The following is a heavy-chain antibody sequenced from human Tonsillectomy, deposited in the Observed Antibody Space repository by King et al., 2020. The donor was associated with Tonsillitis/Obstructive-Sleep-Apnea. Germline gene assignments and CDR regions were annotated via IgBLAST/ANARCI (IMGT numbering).Heavy chain of an antibody. CDR1: GGSFSTYY. J-gene: IGHJ6*03. V-gene: IGHV4-34*01. CDR3: ARGIVVVPAAKDRYYYMDV. CDR2: INHSGST. D-gene: IGHD2-2*01. Sequence: VQLQQWGAGLLKPSETLSLTCAVYGGSFSTYYWSWIRQPPGKGLEWIGEINHSGSTNYNPSLKSRVTISVDTSKNQFSLKLSSVTAADTAVYYFARGIVVVPAAKDRYYYMDVWGKGTTVTVSS.